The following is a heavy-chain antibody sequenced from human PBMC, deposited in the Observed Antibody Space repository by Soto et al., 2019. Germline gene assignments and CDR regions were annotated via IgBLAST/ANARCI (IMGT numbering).Heavy chain of an antibody. Sequence: QVQLVESGGGVVQPGGSLRLSCAASGFTFSRDGMHWVRQAPGKGLEWLAVIWFDGSNENYADSVKGRFTISRDNSKNRLYLQMNSLRVEDTAVYYWARDQGWVFDYWGQGTLVTVSS. J-gene: IGHJ4*02. CDR3: ARDQGWVFDY. V-gene: IGHV3-33*01. CDR1: GFTFSRDG. D-gene: IGHD6-19*01. CDR2: IWFDGSNE.